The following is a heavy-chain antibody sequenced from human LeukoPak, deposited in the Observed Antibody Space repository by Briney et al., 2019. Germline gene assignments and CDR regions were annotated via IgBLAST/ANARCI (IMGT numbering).Heavy chain of an antibody. CDR3: ARGRPTTSIAAAGVNWFDP. Sequence: ASVKVSCKASGYTFTSNGITWVRQAPGQGLEWMGWISAYNGNTNYAQKLQGRVTMTTDTSTSTAYMELRSLRSDDTAVYYCARGRPTTSIAAAGVNWFDPWGQGTLVTVSS. D-gene: IGHD6-13*01. CDR2: ISAYNGNT. V-gene: IGHV1-18*01. J-gene: IGHJ5*02. CDR1: GYTFTSNG.